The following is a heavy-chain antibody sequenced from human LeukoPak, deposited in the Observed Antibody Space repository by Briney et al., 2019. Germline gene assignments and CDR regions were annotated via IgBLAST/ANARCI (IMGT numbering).Heavy chain of an antibody. CDR1: GGSISSYY. CDR3: ARDPGLVAGPLDY. J-gene: IGHJ4*02. Sequence: KPSETLSLTCTVSGGSISSYYWSWIRQPPGKGLEWIGYIYYSGSTNYNPSLKSRVTISVDTSKNQFSLKLSSVTAADTAVYYCARDPGLVAGPLDYWGQGTLVTVSS. D-gene: IGHD1-26*01. V-gene: IGHV4-59*01. CDR2: IYYSGST.